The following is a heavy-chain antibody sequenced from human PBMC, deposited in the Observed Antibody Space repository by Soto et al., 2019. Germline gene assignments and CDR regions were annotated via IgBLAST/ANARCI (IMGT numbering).Heavy chain of an antibody. Sequence: GGSLRLSCAASGFTVSNNYMTWVRQAPGKGLEWVSFIYSSGSTYYADSVKGRFTISRDNFKNTLYLQMNSLRAEDTAVYYCARGYSYTQPVFDYWGLGTLVTVS. CDR2: IYSSGST. D-gene: IGHD5-18*01. V-gene: IGHV3-53*01. CDR1: GFTVSNNY. J-gene: IGHJ4*02. CDR3: ARGYSYTQPVFDY.